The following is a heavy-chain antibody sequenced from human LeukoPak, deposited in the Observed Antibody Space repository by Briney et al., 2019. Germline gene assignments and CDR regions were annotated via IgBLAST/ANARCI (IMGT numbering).Heavy chain of an antibody. CDR1: GGTFSSYA. CDR3: ARGNLATTVTTLVYYMDV. Sequence: SVKVSCKASGGTFSSYAISWVRQAPGQGLEWMGGIIPIFGTANYAQKFQGRVTITTDESTSPAYMELSSLRSEDTAVYYCARGNLATTVTTLVYYMDVWGKGTTVTVSS. D-gene: IGHD4-11*01. CDR2: IIPIFGTA. J-gene: IGHJ6*03. V-gene: IGHV1-69*05.